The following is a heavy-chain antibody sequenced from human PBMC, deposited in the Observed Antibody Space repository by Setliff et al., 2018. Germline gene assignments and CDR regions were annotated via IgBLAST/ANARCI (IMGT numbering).Heavy chain of an antibody. J-gene: IGHJ5*02. D-gene: IGHD2-2*01. Sequence: SETLSLTCTVSGGSVSSDSHYWGWIRQPAVKGLEWIGHMYASGTAKYNPSLKTRVTISLDTSKNQFSLKLNSVTAADTAVYYCARGGGGYHAASWGQGILVTVSS. CDR3: ARGGGGYHAAS. V-gene: IGHV4-61*09. CDR2: MYASGTA. CDR1: GGSVSSDSHY.